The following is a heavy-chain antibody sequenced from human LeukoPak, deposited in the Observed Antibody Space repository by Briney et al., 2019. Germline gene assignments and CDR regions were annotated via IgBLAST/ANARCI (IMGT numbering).Heavy chain of an antibody. CDR3: ARDSTSGPEYYYYYMDV. V-gene: IGHV3-21*01. D-gene: IGHD6-19*01. J-gene: IGHJ6*03. CDR2: ISSSSNYI. Sequence: GGSLRLSCAASGFTFSSYRMNWVRQAPGKGLEWVSSISSSSNYIYYADSVKGRFTISRDNAKNSLYLQMNSLRAEDTAVYYCARDSTSGPEYYYYYMDVWGKGTTVTVSS. CDR1: GFTFSSYR.